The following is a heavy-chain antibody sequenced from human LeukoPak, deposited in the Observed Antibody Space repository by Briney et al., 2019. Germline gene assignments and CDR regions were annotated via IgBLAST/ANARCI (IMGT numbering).Heavy chain of an antibody. CDR2: VSAYNFGT. V-gene: IGHV1-18*01. CDR3: TRCWSFDRGYCDF. Sequence: ASVKVSCRTSGYTFTSYGITWVRQAPGQGSEWMGWVSAYNFGTDYAQKFQGRVTMTADTSTGTVYMELRSLKSDDTAIYYCTRCWSFDRGYCDFWGQGTLVTVSS. CDR1: GYTFTSYG. J-gene: IGHJ4*02.